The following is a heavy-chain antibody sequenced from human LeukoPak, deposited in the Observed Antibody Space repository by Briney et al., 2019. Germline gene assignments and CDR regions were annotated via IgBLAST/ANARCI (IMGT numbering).Heavy chain of an antibody. Sequence: PGGSLRLSCVVSGFIFSDYWMHWVRHAPGKGLVWVSRIKSDGSITHYADSVKGRFTISRDNAKNTLYLQMNSLRAEDTAVYYCARGLGYDPFWGQGTKVTVSS. J-gene: IGHJ3*01. V-gene: IGHV3-74*01. D-gene: IGHD3-22*01. CDR2: IKSDGSIT. CDR3: ARGLGYDPF. CDR1: GFIFSDYW.